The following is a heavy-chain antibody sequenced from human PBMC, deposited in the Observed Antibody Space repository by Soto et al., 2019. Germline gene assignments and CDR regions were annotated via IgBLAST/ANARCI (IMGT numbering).Heavy chain of an antibody. J-gene: IGHJ4*02. CDR3: AKGRSGHAGIPPYFDY. V-gene: IGHV3-9*01. CDR1: GFTFDDYA. Sequence: PGGSLRLSCAASGFTFDDYAMHWVRQAPGKGLEWVSGISWNSGSIGYADSVKGRFTISRDNAKNSLYLQMNSLRAEDTALYYCAKGRSGHAGIPPYFDYWGQGTLVTVSS. CDR2: ISWNSGSI. D-gene: IGHD5-12*01.